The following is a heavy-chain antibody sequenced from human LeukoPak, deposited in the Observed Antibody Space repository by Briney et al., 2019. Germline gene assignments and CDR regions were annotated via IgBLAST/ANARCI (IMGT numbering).Heavy chain of an antibody. CDR1: GGTFSSYA. CDR3: ARRYGYCSSTSCPNWFDP. CDR2: IIPIFGTA. J-gene: IGHJ5*02. Sequence: SVKVSCKASGGTFSSYAISWVRQAPGQGLEWMGGIIPIFGTANYAQKFQGRVTMTRDTSTSTVYMELSSLRSEDTAVYYCARRYGYCSSTSCPNWFDPWGQGTLVTVSS. D-gene: IGHD2-2*01. V-gene: IGHV1-69*05.